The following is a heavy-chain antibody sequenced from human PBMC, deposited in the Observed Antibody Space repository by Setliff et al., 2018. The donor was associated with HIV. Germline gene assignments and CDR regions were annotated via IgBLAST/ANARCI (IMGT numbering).Heavy chain of an antibody. CDR2: MYYSGST. V-gene: IGHV4-59*11. CDR1: NGSISSHY. J-gene: IGHJ6*02. D-gene: IGHD3-10*01. Sequence: SETLSLTCTVSNGSISSHYWSWIRQPPGKGLEWIGNMYYSGSTNYNPSLKSRVAISVDTSKNLFSLKMNSVTPADTAVYFCARVEAKIRGATYGMDVWGQGTTVTVSS. CDR3: ARVEAKIRGATYGMDV.